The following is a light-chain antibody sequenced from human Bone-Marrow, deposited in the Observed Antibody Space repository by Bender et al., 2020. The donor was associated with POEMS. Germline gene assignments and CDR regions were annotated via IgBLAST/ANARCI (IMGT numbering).Light chain of an antibody. Sequence: QSVVTQPASVSGSPGQSVTISCIGTNSDVGTYNFVSWYQQHPGKAPKLIIHDVSRRPSGVPGRFSASKSGTSSVLAISGLRYEDVADYYWAAWDHSLSAYVG. CDR2: DVS. CDR1: NSDVGTYNF. J-gene: IGLJ6*01. V-gene: IGLV2-11*01. CDR3: AAWDHSLSAY.